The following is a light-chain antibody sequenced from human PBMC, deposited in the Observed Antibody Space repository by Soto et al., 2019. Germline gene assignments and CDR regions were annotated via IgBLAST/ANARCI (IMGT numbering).Light chain of an antibody. J-gene: IGKJ2*01. CDR3: QFFGSSRYT. CDR1: QSISSNY. V-gene: IGKV3-20*01. Sequence: EIVLTQSPGILSLSPGERATLACRASQSISSNYLAWYQQKPGQAPRLLIYGTSSRATGIPDRFSGSGSGTDFTLTISRLEPADFALYYCQFFGSSRYTFGQGTKLEIK. CDR2: GTS.